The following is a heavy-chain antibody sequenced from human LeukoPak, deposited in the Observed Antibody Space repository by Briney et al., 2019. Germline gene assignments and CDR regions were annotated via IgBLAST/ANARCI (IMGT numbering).Heavy chain of an antibody. CDR1: GGSISSSNW. J-gene: IGHJ4*02. Sequence: SETLSLTCAVSGGSISSSNWWSWVRQPPGKGLEWIGEIYHSGSTNYNPSLKSRVTISVDKSKNQFSLKLSSVTAADTAVYYCARGFDYYDSSGYYFDYWGQGTLVTVSS. CDR3: ARGFDYYDSSGYYFDY. D-gene: IGHD3-22*01. V-gene: IGHV4-4*02. CDR2: IYHSGST.